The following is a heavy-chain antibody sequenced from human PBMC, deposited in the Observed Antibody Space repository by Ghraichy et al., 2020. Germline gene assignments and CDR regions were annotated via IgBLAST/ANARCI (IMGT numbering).Heavy chain of an antibody. Sequence: GESLNISCAASGFTFSSYWMSWVRQAPGKGLEWVANIKQDGSEKYYVDSVKGRFTISRDNAKNSLYLQMNSLRAEDTAVYYCARDYNMVYSSSWYPPNYYGMDVWGQGTTVTVSS. CDR1: GFTFSSYW. V-gene: IGHV3-7*01. D-gene: IGHD6-13*01. J-gene: IGHJ6*02. CDR2: IKQDGSEK. CDR3: ARDYNMVYSSSWYPPNYYGMDV.